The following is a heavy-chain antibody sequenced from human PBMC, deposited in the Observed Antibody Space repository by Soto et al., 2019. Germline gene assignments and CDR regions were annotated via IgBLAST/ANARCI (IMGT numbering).Heavy chain of an antibody. J-gene: IGHJ4*02. Sequence: QVQLQESGPGLVKPSQTLSLTCTVSGGSISSGGYYWSWIRHHPGKGLEWIGYIYHSGSTYYNPSLRSRVTLSVDTARNPFSLKLSSVTAADTAVYYCARGDIVVVPAAPPTRGEYFDCWGQGTLVTVSS. CDR3: ARGDIVVVPAAPPTRGEYFDC. CDR2: IYHSGST. V-gene: IGHV4-31*03. D-gene: IGHD2-2*01. CDR1: GGSISSGGYY.